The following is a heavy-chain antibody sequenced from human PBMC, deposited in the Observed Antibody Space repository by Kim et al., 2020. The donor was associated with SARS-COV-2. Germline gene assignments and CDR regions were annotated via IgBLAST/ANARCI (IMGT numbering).Heavy chain of an antibody. CDR2: IWYDGSNK. CDR1: GFTFSSYA. CDR3: AKGQVVAALYYYYGMDV. V-gene: IGHV3-33*06. D-gene: IGHD2-15*01. J-gene: IGHJ6*02. Sequence: GGSLRLSCAASGFTFSSYAMHWVRQAPGKGLEWVAVIWYDGSNKYYADSVKGRFTISRDNSKNTLYLQMNSLRAEDTAVYYCAKGQVVAALYYYYGMDVWGQGTTVTVSS.